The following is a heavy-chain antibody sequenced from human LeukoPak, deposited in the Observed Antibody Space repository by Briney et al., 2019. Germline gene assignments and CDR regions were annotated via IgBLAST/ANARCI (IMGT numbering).Heavy chain of an antibody. J-gene: IGHJ1*01. CDR2: INHSGST. CDR1: GGSFSGYY. D-gene: IGHD2-2*01. V-gene: IGHV4-34*01. Sequence: SETLSLTCAVYGGSFSGYYWSWIRQPPGKGLEWIGEINHSGSTNYNPSLKSRVTISVDTSKNQFSLKLSSVTAADTAVYYCARVRSQYRLRLIYFQHWGQGTLVTVSS. CDR3: ARVRSQYRLRLIYFQH.